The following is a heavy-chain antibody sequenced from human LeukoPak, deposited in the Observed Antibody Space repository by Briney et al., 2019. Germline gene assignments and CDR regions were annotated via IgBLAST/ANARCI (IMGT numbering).Heavy chain of an antibody. V-gene: IGHV3-30-3*01. CDR3: AKGRYSYCGGDCLDAFDI. D-gene: IGHD2-21*01. CDR2: ISYDGSNK. CDR1: GFTFSSYV. Sequence: GGSLRLSCAASGFTFSSYVMHWVRQAPGKGLEWVALISYDGSNKYYADSVKGRFTISRDNSKNTLYLQMNSLRAEDTAVYYCAKGRYSYCGGDCLDAFDIWGQGTMVTVSS. J-gene: IGHJ3*02.